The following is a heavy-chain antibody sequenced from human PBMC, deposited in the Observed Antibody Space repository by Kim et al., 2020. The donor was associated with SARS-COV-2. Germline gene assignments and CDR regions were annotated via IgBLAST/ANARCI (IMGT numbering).Heavy chain of an antibody. CDR2: INPNSGGT. J-gene: IGHJ4*02. V-gene: IGHV1-2*02. D-gene: IGHD6-13*01. CDR1: GYTFTGYY. Sequence: ASVKVSCKASGYTFTGYYMHWVRQAPGQGLEWMGWINPNSGGTNYAQKFQGRVTMTRDTSISTAYMELSRLRSDDTAVYYCARDFLVGAAAGTYGEDYWGQGTLVTVSS. CDR3: ARDFLVGAAAGTYGEDY.